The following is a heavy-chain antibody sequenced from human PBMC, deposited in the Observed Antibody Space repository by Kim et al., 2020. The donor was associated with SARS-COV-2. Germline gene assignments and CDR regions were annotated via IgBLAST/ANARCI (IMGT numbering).Heavy chain of an antibody. V-gene: IGHV3-30*18. J-gene: IGHJ5*02. CDR1: GFTFSRYG. CDR3: AKDQLRAEGGRFILSVFDD. D-gene: IGHD1-26*01. CDR2: ISDDGSNY. Sequence: GGSLRLSCAASGFTFSRYGIHWVRQAPGKGLEWVAVISDDGSNYFYADSVKGRFTISRDNSKNTIYLQMNSLSAEDTAVYYCAKDQLRAEGGRFILSVFDDWSQGAVVTVSS.